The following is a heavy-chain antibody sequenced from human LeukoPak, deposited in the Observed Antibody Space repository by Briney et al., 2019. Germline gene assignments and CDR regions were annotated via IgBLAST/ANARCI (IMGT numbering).Heavy chain of an antibody. CDR3: AKDPSGWYLLDYYYYMDV. CDR1: GYTFTSYY. D-gene: IGHD6-19*01. CDR2: INPSGSST. J-gene: IGHJ6*03. Sequence: ASVKVSCKASGYTFTSYYMHWVRQAPGQGLEWMGLINPSGSSTSYAQKFQGRLSLTRDMSTSTAYMELSRLRSDDTAVYYCAKDPSGWYLLDYYYYMDVWGKGTTVTISS. V-gene: IGHV1-46*01.